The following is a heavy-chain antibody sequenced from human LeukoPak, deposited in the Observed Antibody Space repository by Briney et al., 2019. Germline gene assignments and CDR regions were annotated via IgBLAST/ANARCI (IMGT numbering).Heavy chain of an antibody. CDR1: GGSISSYY. J-gene: IGHJ3*02. Sequence: SETLSLTCTVSGGSISSYYWSWIRQPPGKGLEWIGYIYYSGSTNYNPSLKSRVTISVDTSKNQFSLKLSSVTAADTAVYYCARARNYYDSSGFYYEGDAFDIWGQGTM. V-gene: IGHV4-59*01. CDR3: ARARNYYDSSGFYYEGDAFDI. D-gene: IGHD3-22*01. CDR2: IYYSGST.